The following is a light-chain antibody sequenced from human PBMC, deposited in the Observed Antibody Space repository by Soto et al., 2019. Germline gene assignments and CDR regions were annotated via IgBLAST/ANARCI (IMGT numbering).Light chain of an antibody. Sequence: QSALTQPLSASGSAGHSVTIPCTGTGIDDYDYNFVSWYQHHPGKVPKLIIFEVNKRPSGVPDRFSGSKSGTTASLTVSGLQADDEADYYCSTFAVSPVIFGGGTKLTVL. CDR3: STFAVSPVI. V-gene: IGLV2-8*01. J-gene: IGLJ2*01. CDR1: GIDDYDYNF. CDR2: EVN.